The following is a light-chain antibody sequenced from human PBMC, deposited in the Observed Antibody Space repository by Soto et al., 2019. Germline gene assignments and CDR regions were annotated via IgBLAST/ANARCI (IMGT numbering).Light chain of an antibody. V-gene: IGKV1-5*03. Sequence: DIQMTQSPSTLSASVGDRVTITCRASQSISTWLAWYQQKPGKGPTLLIYKASRLESGVPSRFSGSGSATEFALTTSSLPPADLAPYYCQQYKTYSRKFGQRSK. CDR1: QSISTW. CDR2: KAS. CDR3: QQYKTYSRK. J-gene: IGKJ1*01.